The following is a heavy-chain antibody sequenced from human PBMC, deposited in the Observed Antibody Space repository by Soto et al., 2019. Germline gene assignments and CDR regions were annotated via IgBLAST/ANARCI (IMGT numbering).Heavy chain of an antibody. CDR2: IYYSGST. Sequence: SETLSLTCTVSGGSISSYYWSWIRQPPGKGLEWIGYIYYSGSTNYNPSLKSRVTISVDTSKNQFSLKLSSVTAADTAVYYCARANGDCSSTSRCWFDYYYYYYMDVWGKGTTVTVSS. CDR3: ARANGDCSSTSRCWFDYYYYYYMDV. J-gene: IGHJ6*03. V-gene: IGHV4-59*01. D-gene: IGHD2-2*01. CDR1: GGSISSYY.